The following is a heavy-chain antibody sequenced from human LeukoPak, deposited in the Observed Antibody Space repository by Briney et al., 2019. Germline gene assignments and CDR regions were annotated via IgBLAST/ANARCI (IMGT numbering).Heavy chain of an antibody. CDR2: INPSGGST. CDR3: ARDPDLVAHSYYYMDF. V-gene: IGHV1-46*01. J-gene: IGHJ6*03. CDR1: GYTFTRYY. Sequence: ASVKVSCKASGYTFTRYYMHWVRRAPGQGLEWMGIINPSGGSTNYAQKFQGRVTMTRDTSTSTVYMELSSLRSEDTAVYYCARDPDLVAHSYYYMDFWGQGTTVTVSS. D-gene: IGHD5-12*01.